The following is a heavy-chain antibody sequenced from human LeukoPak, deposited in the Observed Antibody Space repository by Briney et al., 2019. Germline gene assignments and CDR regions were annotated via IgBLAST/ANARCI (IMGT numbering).Heavy chain of an antibody. CDR1: GFTFSSYS. J-gene: IGHJ1*01. Sequence: GGSLRLSCAASGFTFSSYSMNWVRQAPGKGLEWVSSISSSSSYIYYADSVKGRFTISRDNAKNSLYLQMNSLRAEDTAVYYCARVYRQWLVREYFQHWGQGTLVTVSS. D-gene: IGHD6-19*01. CDR2: ISSSSSYI. V-gene: IGHV3-21*01. CDR3: ARVYRQWLVREYFQH.